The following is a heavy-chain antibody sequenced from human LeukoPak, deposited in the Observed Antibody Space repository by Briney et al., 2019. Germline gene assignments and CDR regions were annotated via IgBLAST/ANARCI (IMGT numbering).Heavy chain of an antibody. CDR1: GFTFSSYW. V-gene: IGHV3-7*01. CDR3: ARDAEYYYRSGRYYNGGY. Sequence: GGSLRLSCAASGFTFSSYWMSWVRQAPGKGLEWVANIKQDGSEKYYVDSVKGRFTISRDNAKNSLYLQMNSLRAEDTAVYYCARDAEYYYRSGRYYNGGYWGQGTLVTVSS. J-gene: IGHJ4*02. CDR2: IKQDGSEK. D-gene: IGHD3-10*01.